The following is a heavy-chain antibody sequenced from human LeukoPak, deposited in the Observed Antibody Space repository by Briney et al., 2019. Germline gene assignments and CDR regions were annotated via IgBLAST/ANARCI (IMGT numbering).Heavy chain of an antibody. CDR1: VYIFTFYQ. Sequence: GASVTVSFKASVYIFTFYQMHWVRQPPGHGREWMGCIDSKSGATTYAQTFQGRVILTMETPFHTAYVELSKLQSDHTAVYYFARFSPYSKSSGRAFWGQGPLVTVSS. D-gene: IGHD6-13*01. V-gene: IGHV1-2*02. CDR2: IDSKSGAT. J-gene: IGHJ4*02. CDR3: ARFSPYSKSSGRAF.